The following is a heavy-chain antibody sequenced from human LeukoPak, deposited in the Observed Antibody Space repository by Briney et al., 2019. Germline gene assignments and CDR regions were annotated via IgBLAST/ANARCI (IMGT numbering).Heavy chain of an antibody. V-gene: IGHV1-46*01. J-gene: IGHJ6*02. CDR1: GYTFTGYY. Sequence: ASVKVSCKASGYTFTGYYMHWVRQAPGQGLEWMGIINPSGGSTSYAQKFQGRVTMTRDTSTSTVYMELSSLRSEDTAVYYCTFWSGSRPFVWGQGTTVTVSS. CDR2: INPSGGST. D-gene: IGHD3-3*01. CDR3: TFWSGSRPFV.